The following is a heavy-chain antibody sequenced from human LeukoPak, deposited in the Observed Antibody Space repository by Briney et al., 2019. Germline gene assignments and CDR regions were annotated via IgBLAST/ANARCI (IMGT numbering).Heavy chain of an antibody. CDR2: INHSGST. CDR1: GGSFSGYY. J-gene: IGHJ5*02. V-gene: IGHV4-34*01. Sequence: PSETLSLTCAVYGGSFSGYYWSWIRQPPGKGLEWIGEINHSGSTNYNPSLKSRVTISVDTSKNQFSLKLSSVTAADTAVYYCARGRGGRGTRAAAIRGTYNWFDPWGQGTLVTVSS. CDR3: ARGRGGRGTRAAAIRGTYNWFDP. D-gene: IGHD2-2*02.